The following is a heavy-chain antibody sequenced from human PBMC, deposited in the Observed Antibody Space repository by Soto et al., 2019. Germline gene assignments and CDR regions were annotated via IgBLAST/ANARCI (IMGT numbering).Heavy chain of an antibody. CDR2: IYYSGST. D-gene: IGHD3-3*01. V-gene: IGHV4-30-4*01. CDR1: GGSISSGDYY. J-gene: IGHJ4*02. Sequence: LSLTCTVSGGSISSGDYYWSWIRQPPGKGLEWIGYIYYSGSTYYNPSLKSRVTISVDTSKNQFSLKLSSVTAADTAVYYCARAGFYDFWSGPHYFDYWGQGTLVTVSS. CDR3: ARAGFYDFWSGPHYFDY.